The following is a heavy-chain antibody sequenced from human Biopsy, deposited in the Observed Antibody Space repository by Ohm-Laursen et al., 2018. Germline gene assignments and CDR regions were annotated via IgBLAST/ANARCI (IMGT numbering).Heavy chain of an antibody. V-gene: IGHV3-11*01. J-gene: IGHJ4*02. CDR1: GFIFSDYY. D-gene: IGHD3-16*01. CDR2: INSVGTI. Sequence: SLRLSCAASGFIFSDYYMSWIRQAPGKGLEWVSNINSVGTIYYADSVRGRFTISRDNAKNSLYLQMNSLRVEDTAVYRCARSVGIMAAPIDFWGQGTLVTVSS. CDR3: ARSVGIMAAPIDF.